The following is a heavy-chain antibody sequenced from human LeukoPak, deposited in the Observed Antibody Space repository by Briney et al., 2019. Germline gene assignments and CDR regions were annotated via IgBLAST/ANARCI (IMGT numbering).Heavy chain of an antibody. J-gene: IGHJ4*02. CDR1: GDSIRSGTYY. CDR2: IYTSGST. V-gene: IGHV4-61*02. Sequence: SQTLSLTCSVSGDSIRSGTYYWSWIRQTAGKGLEWIGRIYTSGSTSYNPSLKSRVTISVDTSKNQFSLKLTSVTAADTAVYYCARGGGATRIDYWGQGTLVTVSS. D-gene: IGHD5-12*01. CDR3: ARGGGATRIDY.